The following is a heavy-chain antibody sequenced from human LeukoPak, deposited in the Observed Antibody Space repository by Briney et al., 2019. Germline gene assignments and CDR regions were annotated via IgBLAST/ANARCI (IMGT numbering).Heavy chain of an antibody. V-gene: IGHV3-11*01. CDR2: ISSSGSTI. J-gene: IGHJ5*02. CDR3: ARQHSNSWYGWFDP. D-gene: IGHD6-13*01. CDR1: GFTFSDYY. Sequence: NAGGSLRLSCAASGFTFSDYYMSWIRQAPGKGLEWVSYISSSGSTIYYADSVKGRFTISRDNAKNSLYLQMNSLRAEDTAVYYCARQHSNSWYGWFDPWGQGTLVTVSS.